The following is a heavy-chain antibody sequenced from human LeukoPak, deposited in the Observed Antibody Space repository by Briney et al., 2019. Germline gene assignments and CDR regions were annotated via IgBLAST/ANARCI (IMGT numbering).Heavy chain of an antibody. Sequence: SQTLSLTCTVSGGSISSGDYYWSWIRQPPGKGLEWIGYIYYSGSTYYNPSLKSRVTISVDTSKNQFSLKLSSVTAAETAVYYCARADRRDYDFWSGYYNPTFDYWGQGTLVTVSS. V-gene: IGHV4-30-4*08. J-gene: IGHJ4*02. D-gene: IGHD3-3*01. CDR2: IYYSGST. CDR1: GGSISSGDYY. CDR3: ARADRRDYDFWSGYYNPTFDY.